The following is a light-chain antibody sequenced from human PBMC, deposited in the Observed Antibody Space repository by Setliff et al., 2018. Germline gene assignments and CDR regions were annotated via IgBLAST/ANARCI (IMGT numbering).Light chain of an antibody. V-gene: IGLV2-14*03. J-gene: IGLJ1*01. CDR2: AVS. CDR1: GRDVGSYDL. CDR3: NAYSADTTDV. Sequence: QSVLTQPASVSGSPGQSITISCSGTGRDVGSYDLVSWYQQHPGKAPKLIIYAVSDRPSGVSHRFSGSKSGNTAYLTISGLRTEDEADYYCNAYSADTTDVFGSGTKVT.